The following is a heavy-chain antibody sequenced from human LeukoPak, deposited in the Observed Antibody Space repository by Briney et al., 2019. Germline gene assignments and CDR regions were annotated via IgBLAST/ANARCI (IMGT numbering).Heavy chain of an antibody. CDR3: ARSGGNEAFDI. V-gene: IGHV3-30*03. J-gene: IGHJ3*02. D-gene: IGHD4-23*01. CDR1: GFTFSSYG. CDR2: ISYDGSNK. Sequence: GGSLRLSCAASGFTFSSYGMHWVRQAPGKGLEWVAVISYDGSNKYYADSVKGRFTISRDNSKNTLYLQMNSLRAEDTAVYYCARSGGNEAFDIWGQGTMATVSS.